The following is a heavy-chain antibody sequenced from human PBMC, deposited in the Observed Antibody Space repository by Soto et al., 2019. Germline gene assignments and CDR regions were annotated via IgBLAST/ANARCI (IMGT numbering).Heavy chain of an antibody. D-gene: IGHD5-18*01. V-gene: IGHV1-69*06. J-gene: IGHJ4*02. CDR2: ITPILRET. CDR3: GRVPRYSFPTSDSLAQ. Sequence: QVHLVQSGTEVRKPGSSVTVSCKVSGGTFSTYTISWVRQAPGQGLQWMGGITPILRETTYAQNFQGRASITADIAATTGYMERSDLTSEDTAVDYCGRVPRYSFPTSDSLAQWGQGTRVTVSS. CDR1: GGTFSTYT.